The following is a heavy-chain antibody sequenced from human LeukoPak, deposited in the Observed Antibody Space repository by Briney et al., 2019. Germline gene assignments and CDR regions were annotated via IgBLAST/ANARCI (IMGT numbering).Heavy chain of an antibody. J-gene: IGHJ3*02. D-gene: IGHD1-26*01. V-gene: IGHV5-51*01. CDR1: GYSFTSYW. CDR3: ARSIVGALDAFDI. Sequence: PGESLKISCKGSGYSFTSYWIGWVRQMPGKGLEWIGIIYPGDSDTRYSPSFQGQVTISADKSISTAYLQWSSLKASDTAMYYCARSIVGALDAFDIWGQGTMVTVSS. CDR2: IYPGDSDT.